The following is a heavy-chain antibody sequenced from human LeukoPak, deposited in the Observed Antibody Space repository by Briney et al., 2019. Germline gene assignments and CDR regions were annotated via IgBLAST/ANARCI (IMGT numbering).Heavy chain of an antibody. D-gene: IGHD2-15*01. CDR3: AREFSQWWELYYYYYMDV. CDR2: MSGDGRRT. CDR1: GFIFTNDD. Sequence: GGSLRLSCAASGFIFTNDDLNWVRQAPGNGLEWVARMSGDGRRTDYAGSVQGRFTISRDNAKNSLYLQMNSLRAEDTAVYYCAREFSQWWELYYYYYMDVWGKGTTVTVSS. V-gene: IGHV3-23*01. J-gene: IGHJ6*03.